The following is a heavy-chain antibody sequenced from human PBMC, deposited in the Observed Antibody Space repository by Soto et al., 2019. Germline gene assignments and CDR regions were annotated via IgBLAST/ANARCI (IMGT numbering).Heavy chain of an antibody. CDR3: AKRTDNGNHGGPLDY. Sequence: EVHLLESGGGLVQPGGSLRLSCAASGFTFTNYAMTWVRQAPGKGLEWVSAISDSGGSTFYADSVKGRFTISRDNSKNTVDLQMNSLRADDTAAYYCAKRTDNGNHGGPLDYWGQGTLVTVSS. CDR2: ISDSGGST. D-gene: IGHD1-20*01. J-gene: IGHJ4*02. CDR1: GFTFTNYA. V-gene: IGHV3-23*01.